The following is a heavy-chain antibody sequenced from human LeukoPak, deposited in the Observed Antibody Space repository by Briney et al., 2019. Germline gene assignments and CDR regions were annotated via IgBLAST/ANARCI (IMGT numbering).Heavy chain of an antibody. J-gene: IGHJ4*02. Sequence: GGSLRLSCAASGFTFSSYWMSWVRQAPGKGLEWVANIKQDGSEKYYVDSVKGRFTISRDNAKKSLYLQMNSLRAEDTAVYYCARLTGGYFGPFDYWGQGTLVTVSS. CDR3: ARLTGGYFGPFDY. V-gene: IGHV3-7*01. D-gene: IGHD3-9*01. CDR2: IKQDGSEK. CDR1: GFTFSSYW.